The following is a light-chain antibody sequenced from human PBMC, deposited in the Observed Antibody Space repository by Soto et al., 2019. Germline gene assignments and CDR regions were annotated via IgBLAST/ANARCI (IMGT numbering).Light chain of an antibody. J-gene: IGKJ1*01. Sequence: DIVTTQSPDSLAVSLGERATINCKSSQSVLYSSNNKNYLAWYQQKPGQPPKLLIYWASTRESGVPDRFSGSGSGTDFTLTISSLQAEDVAVYYCQQSYSTPTFGQGTKVEIK. V-gene: IGKV4-1*01. CDR3: QQSYSTPT. CDR2: WAS. CDR1: QSVLYSSNNKNY.